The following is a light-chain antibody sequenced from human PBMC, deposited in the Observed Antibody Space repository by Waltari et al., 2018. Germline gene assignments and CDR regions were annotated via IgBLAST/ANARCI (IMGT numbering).Light chain of an antibody. Sequence: EVVFTQSPATLSLSPGERATLSCRASQSISTYLAWYQQKAGQAPRLLIYGSSNRATGVPARFSGSGSGTDFTLTISNVEPEDFAVYYCQQRSIWLTFGGGTKVDLK. CDR1: QSISTY. V-gene: IGKV3-11*01. CDR3: QQRSIWLT. CDR2: GSS. J-gene: IGKJ4*01.